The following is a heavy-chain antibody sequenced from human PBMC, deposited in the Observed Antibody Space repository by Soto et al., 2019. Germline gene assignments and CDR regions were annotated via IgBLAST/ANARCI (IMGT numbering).Heavy chain of an antibody. CDR2: ISYDGSNK. D-gene: IGHD4-17*01. J-gene: IGHJ4*02. V-gene: IGHV3-30-3*01. Sequence: LRLSCAASGFTFSSYAMHWVRQAPGKGLEWVAVISYDGSNKYYADSVKGRFTISRDNSKNTLYLQMNSLRAEDAAVYYCARPTDIDYWGQGTLVTVS. CDR3: ARPTDIDY. CDR1: GFTFSSYA.